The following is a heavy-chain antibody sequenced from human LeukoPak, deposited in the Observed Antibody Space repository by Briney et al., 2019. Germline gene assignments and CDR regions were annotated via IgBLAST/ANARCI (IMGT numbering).Heavy chain of an antibody. V-gene: IGHV4-4*07. J-gene: IGHJ6*03. CDR2: IYTSGTT. CDR3: ARESGSFPYYYYMDV. D-gene: IGHD3-3*01. Sequence: SETLSLTCTVSGGSISSYYWSWIRQPAGKGLEWVGRIYTSGTTNYNPSLKSRVTMSVDTSKNQFSLKLSSVTAADTAVYYCARESGSFPYYYYMDVWGKGTTVTVSS. CDR1: GGSISSYY.